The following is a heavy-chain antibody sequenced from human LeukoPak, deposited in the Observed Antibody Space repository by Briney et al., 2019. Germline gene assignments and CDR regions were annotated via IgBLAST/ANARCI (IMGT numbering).Heavy chain of an antibody. V-gene: IGHV3-21*01. CDR3: ARRHIAVAGPLDS. D-gene: IGHD6-19*01. CDR1: GFTFSSYA. CDR2: ISSSSSYI. Sequence: NPGGSLRLSCAASGFTFSSYAMSWVRQAPGKGLEWVSSISSSSSYIYYADSLKGRFTISRDNAKNSLYLQMNSLRAEDTAVYYCARRHIAVAGPLDSWGQGTLVTVSS. J-gene: IGHJ4*02.